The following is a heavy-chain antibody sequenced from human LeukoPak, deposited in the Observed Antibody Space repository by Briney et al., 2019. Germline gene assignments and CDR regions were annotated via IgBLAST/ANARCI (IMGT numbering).Heavy chain of an antibody. CDR1: GGTFSSYA. J-gene: IGHJ5*02. CDR3: ARYGEYYYGSGSYYYNWFDP. V-gene: IGHV1-69*13. D-gene: IGHD3-10*01. CDR2: IIPIFGTA. Sequence: GASVKVSCKASGGTFSSYAISWVRQAPGQGLELMGGIIPIFGTANYAQKFQGRVTITADESTSTAYMELSSLRSEDTAVYYCARYGEYYYGSGSYYYNWFDPWGQGTLVTVSS.